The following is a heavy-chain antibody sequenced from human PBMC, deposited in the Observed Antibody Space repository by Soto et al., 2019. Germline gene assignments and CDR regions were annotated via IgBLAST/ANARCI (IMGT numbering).Heavy chain of an antibody. V-gene: IGHV1-3*01. CDR2: INAGNGNT. D-gene: IGHD2-2*01. CDR3: ARVPNCSSTSCYRWFDP. CDR1: GYTFTSYA. Sequence: ASVKVSCKASGYTFTSYAMHWVRQAPGQRLEWMGRINAGNGNTKYSQKFQGRVTITRDTSASTAYMELSSLRSEDTAVYYCARVPNCSSTSCYRWFDPWGQGTLVTVSS. J-gene: IGHJ5*02.